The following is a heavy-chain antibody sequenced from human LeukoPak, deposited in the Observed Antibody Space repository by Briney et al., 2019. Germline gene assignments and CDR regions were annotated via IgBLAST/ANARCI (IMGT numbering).Heavy chain of an antibody. CDR2: INPNSGGT. CDR3: ARDLTQDCSSWHAFDP. Sequence: ASVKVSCKASGYTFTGYYMHWVRQAPGQGLEWMGWINPNSGGTNYAQKFQGRVTMTRDTSISTAYMELSRLRSDDTAVYYCARDLTQDCSSWHAFDPWGQGTLVTVSS. CDR1: GYTFTGYY. V-gene: IGHV1-2*02. D-gene: IGHD6-13*01. J-gene: IGHJ5*02.